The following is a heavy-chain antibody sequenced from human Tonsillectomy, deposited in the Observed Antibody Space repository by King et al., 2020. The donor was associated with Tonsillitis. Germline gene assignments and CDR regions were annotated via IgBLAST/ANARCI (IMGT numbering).Heavy chain of an antibody. CDR1: GYTFTNYG. V-gene: IGHV1-18*01. D-gene: IGHD1-14*01. CDR3: AKAGHGKYSLKY. CDR2: ISAYNGNS. Sequence: QGQLVQSGAEVKKPGASVKVSCKASGYTFTNYGISWVRQAPGQGLEWMGWISAYNGNSNHAQKFQGRVTMTTDTSTSTAYMELRSLRSDDTAIYYCAKAGHGKYSLKYWGQGTLVTVAS. J-gene: IGHJ4*02.